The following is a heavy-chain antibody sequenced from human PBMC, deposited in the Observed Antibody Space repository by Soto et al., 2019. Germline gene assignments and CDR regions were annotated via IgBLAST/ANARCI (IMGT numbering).Heavy chain of an antibody. J-gene: IGHJ6*02. CDR2: IYYSGST. CDR3: ARGPTMVRGVITYYYGMDV. Sequence: SETLSLTCTVSGGSISSGGYYWSWIRQHPGKGLEWIGYIYYSGSTYYNPSLKSRVTISVDTSKNQFSLKLSSVTAADTAVYYCARGPTMVRGVITYYYGMDVWGQGTTVTVSS. D-gene: IGHD3-10*01. V-gene: IGHV4-31*03. CDR1: GGSISSGGYY.